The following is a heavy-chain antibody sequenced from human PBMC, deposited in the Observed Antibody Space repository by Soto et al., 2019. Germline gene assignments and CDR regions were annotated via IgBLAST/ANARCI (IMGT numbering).Heavy chain of an antibody. D-gene: IGHD2-15*01. CDR3: AHRRAYCSGGSCYSIWFDP. CDR2: IYWDDDK. CDR1: GFSLSTSGVG. V-gene: IGHV2-5*02. Sequence: SGPTLVNPTQTLTLTCTFSGFSLSTSGVGVGWIRQPPGKALEWLALIYWDDDKRYSPSLKSRLTITKDTSKSQVVLTMTNMDPVDTATYYCAHRRAYCSGGSCYSIWFDPWGQGTLVTV. J-gene: IGHJ5*02.